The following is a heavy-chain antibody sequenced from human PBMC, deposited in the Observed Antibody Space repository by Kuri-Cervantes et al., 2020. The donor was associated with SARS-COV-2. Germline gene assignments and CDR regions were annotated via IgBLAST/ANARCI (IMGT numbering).Heavy chain of an antibody. J-gene: IGHJ6*02. Sequence: SETLSLTCAVYGGSFSGYYWSWIRQPPGEGLEWIGEINHSGSTNYNPSLKSRVTISVDTSKNQFSLKLSSVTAADTAVYYCARRLRGASSGWSQRSQYYYYYGMDVWGQGTTVTVSS. CDR2: INHSGST. CDR3: ARRLRGASSGWSQRSQYYYYYGMDV. V-gene: IGHV4-34*01. D-gene: IGHD6-19*01. CDR1: GGSFSGYY.